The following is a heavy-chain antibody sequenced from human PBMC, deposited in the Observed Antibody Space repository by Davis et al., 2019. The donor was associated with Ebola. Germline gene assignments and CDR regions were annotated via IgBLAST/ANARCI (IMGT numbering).Heavy chain of an antibody. CDR3: ATDDGYSPGAHDVFDF. J-gene: IGHJ3*01. V-gene: IGHV3-74*01. CDR2: IKSDGST. D-gene: IGHD5-18*01. CDR1: GFPITNYW. Sequence: HTGGSLRLSCAVSGFPITNYWTHWVRQAPGKGLVWVSRIKSDGSTIYADSVKGRFTISRDNAKNTLYLQMNSLRVDDSAVYYCATDDGYSPGAHDVFDFWGQGTMVTVSS.